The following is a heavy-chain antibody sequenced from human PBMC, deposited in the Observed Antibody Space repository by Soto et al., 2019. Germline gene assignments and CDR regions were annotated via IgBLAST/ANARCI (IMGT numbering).Heavy chain of an antibody. Sequence: PSETLSLTCTVSGDSINRYYWSWIRQPAGKGLEWIGRISTSGSTKYNPSLKSRVTMPIDTSKNQFSLKLSSVTAADTAVYYCARVGVAGSLEYFDYWGQGSLVTVSS. J-gene: IGHJ4*02. CDR1: GDSINRYY. CDR3: ARVGVAGSLEYFDY. V-gene: IGHV4-4*07. D-gene: IGHD6-19*01. CDR2: ISTSGST.